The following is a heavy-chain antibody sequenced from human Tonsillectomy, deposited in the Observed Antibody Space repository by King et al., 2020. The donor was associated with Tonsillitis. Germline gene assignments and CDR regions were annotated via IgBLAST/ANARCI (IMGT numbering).Heavy chain of an antibody. J-gene: IGHJ3*02. CDR1: GFTFSDYG. Sequence: VQLVESGGGVVQPGRSLRLSCAASGFTFSDYGMHCVRQAPGKGLECVATLSHDGSAKYYADSVKGRFTISRDNSKNTLYLRMSSLRAADTAIYYCANLPIDSFAIWGQGTMVTVSS. V-gene: IGHV3-33*06. CDR3: ANLPIDSFAI. CDR2: LSHDGSAK.